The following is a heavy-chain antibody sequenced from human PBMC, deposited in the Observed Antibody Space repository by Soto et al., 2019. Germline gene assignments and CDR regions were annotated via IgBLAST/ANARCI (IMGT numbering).Heavy chain of an antibody. Sequence: QVQLQESGPRLVKPSETLSLTCTVSGGSISGYYWSWIRQPPGKGLEWIGHIYYSGSTNYNPSLKSLVTIAVDTSKTQCSLKLSSVTAADTAFYYCARQYCSSISCYWGLDYWGQGTLVTVSS. CDR1: GGSISGYY. CDR2: IYYSGST. D-gene: IGHD2-2*01. CDR3: ARQYCSSISCYWGLDY. V-gene: IGHV4-59*08. J-gene: IGHJ4*02.